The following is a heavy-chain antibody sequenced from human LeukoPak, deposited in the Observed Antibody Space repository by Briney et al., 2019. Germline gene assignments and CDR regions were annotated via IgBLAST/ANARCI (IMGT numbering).Heavy chain of an antibody. D-gene: IGHD6-6*01. V-gene: IGHV3-49*03. CDR2: IRSKADGGTT. CDR1: GFTFRDYN. J-gene: IGHJ4*02. CDR3: ARDDRPSGHDFDY. Sequence: QSGRSLRVSSTASGFTFRDYNINWFRQAPGRGLEWVGFIRSKADGGTTEYAASVKGRFTISRDDSKNVAYLQINNLRAQDTALYYCARDDRPSGHDFDYWGQGTLVTVSS.